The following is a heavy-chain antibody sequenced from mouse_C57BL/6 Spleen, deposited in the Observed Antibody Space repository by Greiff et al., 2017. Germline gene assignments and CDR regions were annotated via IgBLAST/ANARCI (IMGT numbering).Heavy chain of an antibody. CDR2: IYPGDGDT. CDR3: ARNYYGSSYEWYFDY. J-gene: IGHJ2*01. V-gene: IGHV1-80*01. CDR1: GYAFSSYW. D-gene: IGHD1-1*01. Sequence: VKLVESGAELVKPGASVKISCKASGYAFSSYWMNWVKQRPGKGLEWIGQIYPGDGDTNYNGKFKGKATLTADKSSSTAYMQLSSLTSEDSAVYFCARNYYGSSYEWYFDYWGQGTTLTVSS.